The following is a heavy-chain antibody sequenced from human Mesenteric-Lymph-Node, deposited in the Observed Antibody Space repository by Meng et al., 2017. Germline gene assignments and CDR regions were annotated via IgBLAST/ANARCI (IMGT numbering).Heavy chain of an antibody. CDR3: ARIVDTANSFDY. Sequence: GESLKISCAASGFTFTTYAMTWVRQAPGKGLEWVAVISYDGSNKYYADSVKGRFTISSDNSKNTLYLQMNSLRAEDTAVYYCARIVDTANSFDYWGQGTLVTVSS. D-gene: IGHD5-18*01. CDR2: ISYDGSNK. J-gene: IGHJ4*02. CDR1: GFTFTTYA. V-gene: IGHV3-30*04.